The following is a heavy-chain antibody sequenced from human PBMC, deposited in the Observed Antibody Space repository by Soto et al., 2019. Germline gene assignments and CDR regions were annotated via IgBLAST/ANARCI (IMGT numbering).Heavy chain of an antibody. J-gene: IGHJ6*02. D-gene: IGHD3-22*01. CDR3: ARVEVITRTSTDYYYYYGMDV. CDR1: GGSISSYY. Sequence: PSETLSLTCTVSGGSISSYYWSWIRQPPGKGLEWIGYIYYSGSTNYNPSLKSRVTISVDTSKNQFSLKLSSVTAADTAVYYCARVEVITRTSTDYYYYYGMDVWGQGTTVTVSS. CDR2: IYYSGST. V-gene: IGHV4-59*01.